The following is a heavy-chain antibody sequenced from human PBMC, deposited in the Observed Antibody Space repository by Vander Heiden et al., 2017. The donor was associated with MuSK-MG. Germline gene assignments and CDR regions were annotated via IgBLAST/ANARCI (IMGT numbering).Heavy chain of an antibody. CDR3: ARAAVALFTF. D-gene: IGHD6-19*01. CDR2: IYYSGST. Sequence: QVRLLESGPGLVQPSQTLSITCTVSRASISSGGYYWGWIRQHPGKGLEWISYIYYSGSTYYNPSLKSRVTISVDTSKNQFSLRLRSVTAADTAVYYCARAAVALFTFWGQGTLVTVSS. V-gene: IGHV4-31*03. CDR1: RASISSGGYY. J-gene: IGHJ4*02.